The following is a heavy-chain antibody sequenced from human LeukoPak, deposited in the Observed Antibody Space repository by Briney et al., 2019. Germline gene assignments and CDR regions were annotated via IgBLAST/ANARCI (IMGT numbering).Heavy chain of an antibody. CDR3: ARGYSPYYYDPKRAFDI. CDR2: IYTSGST. J-gene: IGHJ3*02. Sequence: SETLSLTCTVSGGSISSSSYYWSWIRQPAGKGLEWIGRIYTSGSTNYNPSLKSRVTMSVDTSKNQFSLKLSSVTAADTAVYYCARGYSPYYYDPKRAFDIWGQGTMVTVSS. D-gene: IGHD3-22*01. V-gene: IGHV4-61*02. CDR1: GGSISSSSYY.